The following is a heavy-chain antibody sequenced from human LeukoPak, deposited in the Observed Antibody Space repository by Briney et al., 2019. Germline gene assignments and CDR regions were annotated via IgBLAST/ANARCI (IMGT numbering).Heavy chain of an antibody. CDR1: GYTFTSYY. D-gene: IGHD6-13*01. V-gene: IGHV1-46*01. J-gene: IGHJ4*02. Sequence: PGGSLRLSCKASGYTFTSYYMHWVRQAPGQGLEWMGIINPSGGSTGYAQKFQGRVTMTRDTSTSTVYMELSSLRSEDTAVYYCARAKSKLEAAAATDYWGQGTLVTVSS. CDR2: INPSGGST. CDR3: ARAKSKLEAAAATDY.